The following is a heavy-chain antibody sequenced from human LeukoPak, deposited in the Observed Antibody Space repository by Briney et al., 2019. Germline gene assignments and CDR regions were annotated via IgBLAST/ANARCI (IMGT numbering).Heavy chain of an antibody. CDR3: AKDDEGYY. D-gene: IGHD3-3*01. CDR1: GFTFSKSW. Sequence: WGTLRLTCAASGFTFSKSWLGWLRQTPEQGLEWVANIKEDGSAKYYEDSVKGRFTIARENDTNSLNLQMNSLRAEDTAVYYCAKDDEGYYWGQGILVTVSS. V-gene: IGHV3-7*04. CDR2: IKEDGSAK. J-gene: IGHJ4*02.